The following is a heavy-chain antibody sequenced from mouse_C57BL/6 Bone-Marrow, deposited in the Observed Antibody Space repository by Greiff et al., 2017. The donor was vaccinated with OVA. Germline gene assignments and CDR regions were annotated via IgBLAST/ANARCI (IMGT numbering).Heavy chain of an antibody. D-gene: IGHD2-4*01. CDR3: ARANYDYDGYAMDY. CDR1: GYTFTSYW. CDR2: IDPSDSET. J-gene: IGHJ4*01. Sequence: VQLQQPGAELVRPGSSVKLSCKASGYTFTSYWMHWVKQRPIQGLEWIGNIDPSDSETHYNQKFKDKATLTVDKSSSTAYMQLSSLTSEDSAVYYCARANYDYDGYAMDYWGQGTSVTVSS. V-gene: IGHV1-52*01.